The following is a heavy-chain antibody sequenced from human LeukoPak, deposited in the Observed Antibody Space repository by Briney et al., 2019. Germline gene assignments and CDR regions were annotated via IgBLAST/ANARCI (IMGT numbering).Heavy chain of an antibody. CDR2: IRYDGSNK. V-gene: IGHV3-30*02. J-gene: IGHJ4*02. D-gene: IGHD3-22*01. CDR1: GFTFSSYG. CDR3: AKGHDYYDSSGYYYGDY. Sequence: GGSLRLSCAASGFTFSSYGMHWVCQAPGKGLEWVAFIRYDGSNKYYADSVKGRFTISRDNSKNTLYLQMNSLRAEDTAVYYCAKGHDYYDSSGYYYGDYWGQGTLVTVSS.